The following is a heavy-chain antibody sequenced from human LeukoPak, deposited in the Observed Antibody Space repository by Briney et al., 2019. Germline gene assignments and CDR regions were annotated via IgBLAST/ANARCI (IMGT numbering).Heavy chain of an antibody. J-gene: IGHJ4*02. D-gene: IGHD6-13*01. V-gene: IGHV3-64D*06. Sequence: GGSLRLSCSASGFTFSSYAMHWVRQAPGKGLEYVSAISSNGGSTYYVDSVKGRFTISRDNSKNTLYLQMSSLRAEDTAVYYCVKEEEQQLVRCFDYWGQGTLVTVSS. CDR1: GFTFSSYA. CDR2: ISSNGGST. CDR3: VKEEEQQLVRCFDY.